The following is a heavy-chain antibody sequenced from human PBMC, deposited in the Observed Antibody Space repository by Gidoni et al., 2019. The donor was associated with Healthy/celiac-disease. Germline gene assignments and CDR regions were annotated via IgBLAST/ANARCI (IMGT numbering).Heavy chain of an antibody. CDR2: ILTIFGTS. Sequence: QVQLVQAGAEVKKPGSSVKASCTAYAGTFSSYAISWVRPAPGHGLEWMGWILTIFGTSNYAQKFQRRVTITADKSTSTAYMELGSLLSEHTAVYYCARDWYREGYYYYGMDVWGQGTTVTVSS. D-gene: IGHD6-13*01. J-gene: IGHJ6*02. CDR1: AGTFSSYA. CDR3: ARDWYREGYYYYGMDV. V-gene: IGHV1-69*14.